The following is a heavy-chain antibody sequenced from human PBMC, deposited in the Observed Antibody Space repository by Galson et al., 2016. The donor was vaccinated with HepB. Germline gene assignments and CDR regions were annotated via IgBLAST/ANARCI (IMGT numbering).Heavy chain of an antibody. J-gene: IGHJ3*01. Sequence: SVKVSCKASGFSFTNYGITWVRQAPGQGFEWMGWINSYNDGTNYAQRFQDRVTMTKDTSTGTAYLELTRLTSNDTALYFCARGTGGAFDLWGQGTLVTVSS. CDR2: INSYNDGT. V-gene: IGHV1-18*01. CDR1: GFSFTNYG. D-gene: IGHD1-14*01. CDR3: ARGTGGAFDL.